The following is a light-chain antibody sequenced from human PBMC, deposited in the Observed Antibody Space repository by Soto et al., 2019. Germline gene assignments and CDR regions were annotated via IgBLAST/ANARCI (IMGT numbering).Light chain of an antibody. CDR2: DNN. CDR1: SSNIGNNY. J-gene: IGLJ2*01. Sequence: QSVLTQPPSVSAAPGQKVTISCSGSSSNIGNNYVSWYQQLPGTAPKLLIYDNNKQPSGIPDRFSGSKSGTSATLGITGLQTGDEADYYCGTWDSSLSAGVFGGGTKVTVL. CDR3: GTWDSSLSAGV. V-gene: IGLV1-51*01.